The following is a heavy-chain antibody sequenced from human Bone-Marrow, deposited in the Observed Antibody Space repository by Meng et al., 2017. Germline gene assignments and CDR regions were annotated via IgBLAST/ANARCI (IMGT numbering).Heavy chain of an antibody. CDR3: ARDVEDIVVVVAALWSYGMDV. CDR1: GFTFSTYG. Sequence: GESLKISCAASGFTFSTYGMHWVRQAPGKGLEWVAFILSDGSNKYYGDSVKGRFTISRDNSENTLYLQMNSLTAEDTAVYYCARDVEDIVVVVAALWSYGMDVWGQGTTVTVSS. CDR2: ILSDGSNK. D-gene: IGHD2-15*01. J-gene: IGHJ6*02. V-gene: IGHV3-33*01.